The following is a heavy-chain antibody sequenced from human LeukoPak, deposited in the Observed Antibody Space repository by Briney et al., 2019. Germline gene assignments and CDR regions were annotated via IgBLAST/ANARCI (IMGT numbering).Heavy chain of an antibody. D-gene: IGHD4-23*01. V-gene: IGHV3-7*01. CDR3: AREVTSARFDP. J-gene: IGHJ5*02. Sequence: PGGSLRLSCAASGFTFSSYWMSWVRQAPGKGLEWVANIKQDGSEKYYVDSVKGRLTISRDNAKNSLYLQLNSLRGEDTAVYYCAREVTSARFDPWGQGTLVTVSS. CDR1: GFTFSSYW. CDR2: IKQDGSEK.